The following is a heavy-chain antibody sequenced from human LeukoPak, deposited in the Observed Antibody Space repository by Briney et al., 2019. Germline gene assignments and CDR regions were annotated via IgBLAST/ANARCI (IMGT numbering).Heavy chain of an antibody. V-gene: IGHV1-2*02. D-gene: IGHD3-22*01. CDR2: MNPSSGHT. CDR1: GYTFSSYD. CDR3: ASYDRSGYYYGSAFHI. Sequence: ASVKVSCKASGYTFSSYDINWVRQAAGQGLEWMGWMNPSSGHTNYAQKFQGGVTMTRDTSINTAYMELSRLRSDGTAVYYCASYDRSGYYYGSAFHIWGQGTMVTVSS. J-gene: IGHJ3*02.